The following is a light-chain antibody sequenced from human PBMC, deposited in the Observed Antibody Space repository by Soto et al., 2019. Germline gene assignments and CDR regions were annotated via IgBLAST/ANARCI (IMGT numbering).Light chain of an antibody. CDR2: EVS. V-gene: IGLV2-18*02. CDR1: SSDVGSYNR. J-gene: IGLJ1*01. CDR3: SSYTSSSTYV. Sequence: QSALTQPPSVSGSPGQSVTISCTETSSDVGSYNRVSWYQQPPGTAPKLMIYEVSNRPSGVPDRFSGSKSGNTASLTISGLQAEDEADYYCSSYTSSSTYVFGTGTKLTVI.